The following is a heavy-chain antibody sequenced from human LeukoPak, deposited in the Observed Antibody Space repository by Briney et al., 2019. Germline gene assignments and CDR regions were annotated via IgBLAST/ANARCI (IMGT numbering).Heavy chain of an antibody. V-gene: IGHV4-4*02. Sequence: SETLSLTCTVSGGSILSGNWWNWVRQPPGKGLEWIGEIYHSGSTNYNPSLKSRVTISVDKSKSQFSLRLISVTAADTAAYYCARMGVAAGSNWLDPWGQGTLVTVSS. D-gene: IGHD6-13*01. CDR1: GGSILSGNW. J-gene: IGHJ5*02. CDR2: IYHSGST. CDR3: ARMGVAAGSNWLDP.